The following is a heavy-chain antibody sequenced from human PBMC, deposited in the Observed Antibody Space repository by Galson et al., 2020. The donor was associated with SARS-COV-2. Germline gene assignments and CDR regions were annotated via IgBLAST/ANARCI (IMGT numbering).Heavy chain of an antibody. CDR3: ARDQDGYNDF. CDR2: IKQDGSET. Sequence: PGGSLRLSCAASGFTFRENWMSWVRQAPGKGLEWVANIKQDGSETYYVDSVKGRLTVSSDNAKNSLYLQMNSLRAEDTAVYYCARDQDGYNDFWGQGTLVTVSS. D-gene: IGHD1-1*01. J-gene: IGHJ4*02. CDR1: GFTFRENW. V-gene: IGHV3-7*01.